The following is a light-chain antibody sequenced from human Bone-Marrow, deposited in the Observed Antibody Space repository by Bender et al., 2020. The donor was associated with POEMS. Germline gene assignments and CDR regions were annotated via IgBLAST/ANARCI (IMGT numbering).Light chain of an antibody. CDR1: NIEKKS. CDR2: DDS. J-gene: IGLJ3*02. V-gene: IGLV3-21*02. CDR3: QVWDNISDHWV. Sequence: SYVLTQPPSVSVAPGQTARISCGGDNIEKKSVHWYQQRPGQAPVLVVYDDSDRPSGIPERFPGSNSGNTATLTISRVEVGDEADYYCQVWDNISDHWVFGGGTDLTVL.